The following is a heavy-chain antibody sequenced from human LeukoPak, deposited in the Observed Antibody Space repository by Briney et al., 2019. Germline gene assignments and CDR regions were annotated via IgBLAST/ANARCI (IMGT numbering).Heavy chain of an antibody. Sequence: PSETLSLTCTVSGYSISSGYYWGWIRQPPGKGLEWIGSIYHSGSTYYNPSLKSRVTISVDTSKNQFSLKLSSVTAADTAVYYCARGSSDYYYYMDVWGKGTTVTVSS. D-gene: IGHD1-26*01. V-gene: IGHV4-38-2*02. CDR3: ARGSSDYYYYMDV. J-gene: IGHJ6*03. CDR2: IYHSGST. CDR1: GYSISSGYY.